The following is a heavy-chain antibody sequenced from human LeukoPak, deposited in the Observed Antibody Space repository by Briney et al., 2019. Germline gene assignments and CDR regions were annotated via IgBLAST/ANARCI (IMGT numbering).Heavy chain of an antibody. CDR1: GFPFSTYD. Sequence: LRLSCAASGFPFSTYDMHWVRQAPGKGLEWVAIISNDGSRKYYAHSVEGRFTISRDNSKNTLYLQMDSLRAEDTAVYYCARDRAWNYFDYWGQGTLVTVSS. CDR3: ARDRAWNYFDY. D-gene: IGHD3-3*01. CDR2: ISNDGSRK. J-gene: IGHJ4*02. V-gene: IGHV3-30*03.